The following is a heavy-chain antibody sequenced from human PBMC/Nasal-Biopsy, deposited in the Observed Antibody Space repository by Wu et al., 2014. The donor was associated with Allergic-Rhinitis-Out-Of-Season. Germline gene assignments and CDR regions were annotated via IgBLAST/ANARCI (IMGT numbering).Heavy chain of an antibody. CDR2: INHSGST. J-gene: IGHJ4*02. CDR3: ARHSYYDFWSGYYGHFDY. CDR1: GGSFSGYY. V-gene: IGHV4-34*01. Sequence: TLSLTCAVYGGSFSGYYWSWIRQPPGKGLEWIGEINHSGSTNYNPSLKSRVTISVDTSKNQFSLKLSSVTAADTAVYYCARHSYYDFWSGYYGHFDYWGQGTLVTVSS. D-gene: IGHD3-3*01.